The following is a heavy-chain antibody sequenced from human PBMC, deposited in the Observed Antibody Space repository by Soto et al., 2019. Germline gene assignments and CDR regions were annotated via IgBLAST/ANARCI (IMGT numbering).Heavy chain of an antibody. D-gene: IGHD6-19*01. Sequence: EFGGVLVQPGGSLRLSCVASGFTFDSHWMHWVRQAPGEGLVWVSRIKTDGYAAAYADSVKGRFTISRDKTKNTVYLQMNSLRAVDTAVYFCVRESGVAADCWGQGTLVTVSS. CDR1: GFTFDSHW. J-gene: IGHJ4*02. CDR3: VRESGVAADC. CDR2: IKTDGYAA. V-gene: IGHV3-74*01.